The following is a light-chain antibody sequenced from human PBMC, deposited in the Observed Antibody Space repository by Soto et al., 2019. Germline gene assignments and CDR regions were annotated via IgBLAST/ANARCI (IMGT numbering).Light chain of an antibody. Sequence: DIQMTQSPSSLSASVGDRVTITCRANQGISTYLAWYQQKPGKVPKLLIYSASTLHSGVPSRFSGSGSGTDFTLTISSLQPEDVATYYCQQFNSVPNTFGPGTKLDIK. J-gene: IGKJ3*01. V-gene: IGKV1-27*01. CDR1: QGISTY. CDR3: QQFNSVPNT. CDR2: SAS.